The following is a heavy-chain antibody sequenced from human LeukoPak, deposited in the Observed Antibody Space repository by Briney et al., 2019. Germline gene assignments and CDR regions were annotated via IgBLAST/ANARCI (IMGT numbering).Heavy chain of an antibody. CDR2: ISGSDGST. J-gene: IGHJ6*02. D-gene: IGHD3-3*01. Sequence: GGSLRLSCAASGFTFSNYAMSWVRQAPGKGLEWVSVISGSDGSTYYADSVKGRFTISRDNSKNTLYLQMSSLRSEDTAVYYCARNEADYDFWSGSYYYYGMDVWGQGTTVTVSS. CDR3: ARNEADYDFWSGSYYYYGMDV. CDR1: GFTFSNYA. V-gene: IGHV3-23*01.